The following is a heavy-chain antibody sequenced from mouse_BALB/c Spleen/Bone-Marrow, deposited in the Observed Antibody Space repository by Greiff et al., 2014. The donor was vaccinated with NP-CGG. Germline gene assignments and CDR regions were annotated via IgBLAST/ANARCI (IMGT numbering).Heavy chain of an antibody. CDR3: ARGTARAMMDY. V-gene: IGHV1S81*02. J-gene: IGHJ4*01. D-gene: IGHD3-2*01. CDR1: GYTFTSYW. Sequence: QVQLQQSGTELVKPGASVKLSCKASGYTFTSYWIHWVKQGPGQGLGWIGEIHPSNGRTNYSKKFKTKATLTVDKSSSTAHMQLSSLTSEDSAVYYCARGTARAMMDYWGQGTSVTVSS. CDR2: IHPSNGRT.